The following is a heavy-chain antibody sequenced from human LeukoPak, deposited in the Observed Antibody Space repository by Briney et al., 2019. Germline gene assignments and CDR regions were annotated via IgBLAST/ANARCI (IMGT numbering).Heavy chain of an antibody. CDR1: GFTFDDYA. V-gene: IGHV3-9*01. J-gene: IGHJ4*02. CDR3: AKGTGRYWTFFDY. CDR2: ISWNSGSI. D-gene: IGHD1-26*01. Sequence: PDRSLRLSCAASGFTFDDYAMHWVRPAPGKGLEWVSGISWNSGSIDYAVSVKGRFIISRDNAKNSLYLQMNSLRPEDTALYYCAKGTGRYWTFFDYWGQGTLVIVSS.